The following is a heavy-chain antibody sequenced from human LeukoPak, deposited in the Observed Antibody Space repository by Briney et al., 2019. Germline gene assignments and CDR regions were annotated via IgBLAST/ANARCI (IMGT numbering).Heavy chain of an antibody. CDR3: ARENWNYRFNWFDP. J-gene: IGHJ5*02. CDR1: GGSFSGYY. CDR2: INHSGST. V-gene: IGHV4-34*01. D-gene: IGHD1-7*01. Sequence: PSETLSLTCAVYGGSFSGYYWSWIRQPPGKGLEWIGEINHSGSTNYNPSLKSRVTISVDTSKNQFSLKLSSVTAADTAVYYCARENWNYRFNWFDPWGQGTLVTVSS.